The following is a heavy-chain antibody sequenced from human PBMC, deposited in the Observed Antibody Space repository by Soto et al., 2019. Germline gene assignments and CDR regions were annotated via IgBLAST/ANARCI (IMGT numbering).Heavy chain of an antibody. D-gene: IGHD6-13*01. CDR2: IKQDGSEK. J-gene: IGHJ4*02. CDR1: GFTFSRSW. V-gene: IGHV3-7*01. Sequence: EVQLVESGGGLVQPGGSLRLSCAASGFTFSRSWMSWVRQAPGKGLEWVAKIKQDGSEKYYVDSVKGRFTISRDNAKNSLYLQMNSLRADDTAVYFCARDLIPAAGFEYWGQGTLVTVSS. CDR3: ARDLIPAAGFEY.